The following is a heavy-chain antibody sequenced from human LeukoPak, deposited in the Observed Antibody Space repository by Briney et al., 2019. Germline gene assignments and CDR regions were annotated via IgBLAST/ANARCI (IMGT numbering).Heavy chain of an antibody. CDR1: DGSINGYY. Sequence: KPSETLSLTCTVSDGSINGYYWSWIRQPPGKELDWIGYMYSGGTTNYSPSLKSRVTISEDMSKNQFSLKLTSVTAADTAVYYCARRLPLGYCSSTSCEAFDYWGQGTLVTVSS. CDR3: ARRLPLGYCSSTSCEAFDY. CDR2: MYSGGTT. D-gene: IGHD2-2*01. V-gene: IGHV4-59*01. J-gene: IGHJ4*02.